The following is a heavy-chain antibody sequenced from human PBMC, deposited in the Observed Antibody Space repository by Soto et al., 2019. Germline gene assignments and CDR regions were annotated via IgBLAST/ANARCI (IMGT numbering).Heavy chain of an antibody. CDR2: IYSDGRT. J-gene: IGHJ4*02. Sequence: DVQLVETGGGLIQPGGSLRLSCAASGFIVSSSYMSWVRQAPGKGLEWVSVIYSDGRTYYADSVKGRFTRSRDNSKNTLYLKMNSLSAEDTAVYYCARCSGWYGQCYFDCWGQGTLVTVSS. CDR1: GFIVSSSY. D-gene: IGHD6-13*01. V-gene: IGHV3-53*02. CDR3: ARCSGWYGQCYFDC.